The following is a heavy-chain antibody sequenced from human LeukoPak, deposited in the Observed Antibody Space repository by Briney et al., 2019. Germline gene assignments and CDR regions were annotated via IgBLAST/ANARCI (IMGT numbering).Heavy chain of an antibody. CDR2: IYYSGST. D-gene: IGHD3-10*01. V-gene: IGHV4-39*01. Sequence: SETLSLTCSVSGGSVSSDNYYWGWIRRPPGKGLEWIGSIYYSGSTYYNPSLKSRVTISIDTSKNQFSLKLSSVTAADTAVYYCARLNYYGSAHWYFDLWGRGTLVTVSS. J-gene: IGHJ2*01. CDR1: GGSVSSDNYY. CDR3: ARLNYYGSAHWYFDL.